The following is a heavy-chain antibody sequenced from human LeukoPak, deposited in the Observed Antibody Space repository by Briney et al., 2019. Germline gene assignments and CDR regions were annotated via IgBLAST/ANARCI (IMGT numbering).Heavy chain of an antibody. CDR2: ISGSGGDT. Sequence: GGSLRLSCAASGFTFSSYAMSWVRQAPGKGPEWVSVISGSGGDTNYADSVKGRFTISRDNSKNTLYLQMNTLRAEDTAVYYCAKPREGSGSYYKSFFDSWGQGTLVTVSS. V-gene: IGHV3-23*01. CDR1: GFTFSSYA. D-gene: IGHD3-10*01. CDR3: AKPREGSGSYYKSFFDS. J-gene: IGHJ4*02.